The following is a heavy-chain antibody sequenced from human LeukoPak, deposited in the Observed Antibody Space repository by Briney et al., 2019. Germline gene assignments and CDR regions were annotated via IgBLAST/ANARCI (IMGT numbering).Heavy chain of an antibody. CDR2: ISSSGSTI. D-gene: IGHD3-10*01. J-gene: IGHJ4*02. V-gene: IGHV3-11*04. Sequence: SGGSLRLSCAASGFTFSDYCMSWIRQAPGKGLEWISYISSSGSTIYYADSVKGRFTISRDNAKNSLYLQMNSLRAEDTAVYYCARLEFGESALDYWGQGTLVTVSS. CDR3: ARLEFGESALDY. CDR1: GFTFSDYC.